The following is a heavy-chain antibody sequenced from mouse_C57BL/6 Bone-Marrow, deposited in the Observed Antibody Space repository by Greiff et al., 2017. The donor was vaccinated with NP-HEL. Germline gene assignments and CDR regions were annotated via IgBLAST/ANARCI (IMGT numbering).Heavy chain of an antibody. CDR2: ISSGSSTI. D-gene: IGHD2-2*01. CDR3: ARGYYDAMDY. CDR1: GFTFSDYG. V-gene: IGHV5-17*01. J-gene: IGHJ4*01. Sequence: EVMLVESGGGLVKPGGSLKLSCAASGFTFSDYGMHWVRQAPEKGLEWVAYISSGSSTIYYADTVKGRFTISRDNAKNTLFLQMTSLRSEDTAMYYCARGYYDAMDYWGQGTSVTVSS.